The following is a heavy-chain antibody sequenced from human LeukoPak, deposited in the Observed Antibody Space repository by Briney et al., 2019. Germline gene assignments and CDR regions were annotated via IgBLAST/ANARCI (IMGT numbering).Heavy chain of an antibody. D-gene: IGHD2/OR15-2a*01. Sequence: GGSLRLSCAASGFTFDDYGMSWVRQAPGKGLEWVATIGESGGSTYYADSVKGRFTISRDNSKNTLYLQMNSLRAEDTALYFCARGAFYDYWGQGTLVTVSS. CDR1: GFTFDDYG. V-gene: IGHV3-23*01. CDR3: ARGAFYDY. CDR2: IGESGGST. J-gene: IGHJ4*02.